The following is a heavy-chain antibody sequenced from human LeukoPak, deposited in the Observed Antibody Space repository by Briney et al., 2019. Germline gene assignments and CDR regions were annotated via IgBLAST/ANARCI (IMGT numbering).Heavy chain of an antibody. J-gene: IGHJ6*02. V-gene: IGHV3-21*01. Sequence: PGGSLRLSCAASGFTFSSYSMNWVRQAPGKGLEWVSSISSSSSYIYYADSVKGRFTISRDNAKNSLYLQMNSLRAEDTAVYYCARVVAVAGRVHYYYGMDVWGQGTTVTVSS. CDR2: ISSSSSYI. D-gene: IGHD6-19*01. CDR1: GFTFSSYS. CDR3: ARVVAVAGRVHYYYGMDV.